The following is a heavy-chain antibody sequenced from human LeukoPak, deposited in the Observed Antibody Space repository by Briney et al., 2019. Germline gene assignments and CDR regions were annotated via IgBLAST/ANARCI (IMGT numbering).Heavy chain of an antibody. J-gene: IGHJ4*02. CDR2: IYTSGST. Sequence: PSQTLSLTCTVSGGSISSGSYYWSWIRQPAGKGLEWIGRIYTSGSTNYNPSPKSRVTISVDPSKNQFSLKLSSVTAADTAVYYCASWFRRYFDYWGQGTLVTVSS. V-gene: IGHV4-61*02. D-gene: IGHD3-10*01. CDR1: GGSISSGSYY. CDR3: ASWFRRYFDY.